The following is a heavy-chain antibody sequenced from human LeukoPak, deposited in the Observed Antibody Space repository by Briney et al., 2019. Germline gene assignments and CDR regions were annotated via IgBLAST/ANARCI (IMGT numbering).Heavy chain of an antibody. CDR3: ARSAGDDYPRGYFDY. J-gene: IGHJ4*02. D-gene: IGHD5-12*01. Sequence: LSLTCAVYGGSFSGYYWSWIRQPPGKGLEWVSYISSSGSTIYYADSVKGRFTISRDNAKNSLYLQMNSLRAEDTAVYYCARSAGDDYPRGYFDYWGQGTLVTVSS. CDR1: GGSFSGYY. CDR2: ISSSGSTI. V-gene: IGHV3-11*04.